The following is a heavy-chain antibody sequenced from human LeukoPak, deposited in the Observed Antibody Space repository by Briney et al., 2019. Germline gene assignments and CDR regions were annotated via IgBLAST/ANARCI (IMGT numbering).Heavy chain of an antibody. J-gene: IGHJ3*02. Sequence: SETLSLTCTVSGGSIGSYYWSWIRQPPGKGLEWIGYIYYSGSTNYNPSLKSRVTISVDTSKNQFSLKLSSVTAADTAVYYCARAGIAAAGTYGAFDIWGQGTMVTVSS. CDR1: GGSIGSYY. CDR3: ARAGIAAAGTYGAFDI. D-gene: IGHD6-13*01. V-gene: IGHV4-59*01. CDR2: IYYSGST.